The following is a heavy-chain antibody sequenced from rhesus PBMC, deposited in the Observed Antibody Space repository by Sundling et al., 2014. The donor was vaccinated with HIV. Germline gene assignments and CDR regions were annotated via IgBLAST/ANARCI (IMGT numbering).Heavy chain of an antibody. J-gene: IGHJ4*01. CDR3: AKDVGWTIF. V-gene: IGHV3S42*01. Sequence: EVQLVESGGGLVQPGGSLRLSCAASGFTFSSYGMYWVRQAPGKGLEWISRISSDGSSTSYADSVKGRFTISRDNSKNTRSLQMNSLRAEDTAVYYCAKDVGWTIFWGQGVLVTVSS. D-gene: IGHD2-15*01. CDR2: ISSDGSST. CDR1: GFTFSSYG.